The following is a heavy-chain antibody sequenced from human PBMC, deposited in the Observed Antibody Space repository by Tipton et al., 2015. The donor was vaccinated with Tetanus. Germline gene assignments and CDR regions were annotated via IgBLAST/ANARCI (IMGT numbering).Heavy chain of an antibody. CDR1: GSSMSNNY. D-gene: IGHD5-12*01. J-gene: IGHJ4*02. V-gene: IGHV4-59*01. CDR2: IFHSGST. Sequence: TLSLTCTVSGSSMSNNYWSWIRQPPGKGLEWIAYIFHSGSTNYSPSLKSRVAISMDTSKNQISLKLSSVTAADTAVYYCVRGRGLGAYSFGFEYWGQGALVTVSS. CDR3: VRGRGLGAYSFGFEY.